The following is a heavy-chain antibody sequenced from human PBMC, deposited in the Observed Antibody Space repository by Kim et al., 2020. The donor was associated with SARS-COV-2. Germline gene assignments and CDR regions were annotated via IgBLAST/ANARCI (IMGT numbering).Heavy chain of an antibody. V-gene: IGHV3-43*02. CDR2: ISGDGGST. J-gene: IGHJ4*02. D-gene: IGHD3-22*01. CDR3: AKDPDYYDSSGYLDY. Sequence: GGSLRLSRAASGFTFDDYAMHWVRQAPGKGLEWVSLISGDGGSTYYADSVKGRFTISRDNSKNSLYLQMNSLRTEDTALYYCAKDPDYYDSSGYLDYWGQGTLVTVSS. CDR1: GFTFDDYA.